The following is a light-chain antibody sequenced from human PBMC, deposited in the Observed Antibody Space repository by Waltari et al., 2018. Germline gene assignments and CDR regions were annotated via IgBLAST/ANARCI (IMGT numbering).Light chain of an antibody. Sequence: QSVVTQPPSASGTPGQRVTISCSGSSSNIGRNTVNWYQQLPGTAPKLLFYSNIQRPSGVPDRFPGSKSGTSASLAISGLQSEDEADYYCAAWDDSLNAVVFGGGTKLTVL. J-gene: IGLJ3*02. V-gene: IGLV1-44*01. CDR2: SNI. CDR1: SSNIGRNT. CDR3: AAWDDSLNAVV.